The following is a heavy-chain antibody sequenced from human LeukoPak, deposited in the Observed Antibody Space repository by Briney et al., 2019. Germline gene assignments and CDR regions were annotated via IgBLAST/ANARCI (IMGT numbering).Heavy chain of an antibody. CDR1: GFTFSSYG. V-gene: IGHV3-33*01. CDR3: ARDGPTVTHDY. D-gene: IGHD4-17*01. Sequence: GGCLRLSCAASGFTFSSYGMHWVRQAPGKGLEWVAVIWYDGSNKYYADSVKGRFTISRDNSKNTLYLQMNSLRAEDTAVYYCARDGPTVTHDYWGQGTLVTVSS. CDR2: IWYDGSNK. J-gene: IGHJ4*02.